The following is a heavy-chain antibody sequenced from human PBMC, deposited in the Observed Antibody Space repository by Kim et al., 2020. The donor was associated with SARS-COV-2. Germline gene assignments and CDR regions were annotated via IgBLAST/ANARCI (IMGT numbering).Heavy chain of an antibody. V-gene: IGHV3-23*01. CDR2: ISGSGGST. CDR3: AKAADSSAVYYYGMDV. D-gene: IGHD6-19*01. Sequence: GGSLRLSCAASGFTFSSYAMSWVRQAPGKGLEWVSAISGSGGSTYYADSVKGRFTISRDNSKNTLYLQMNSLRAEDTAVYYCAKAADSSAVYYYGMDVWGQGTTVTVSS. CDR1: GFTFSSYA. J-gene: IGHJ6*02.